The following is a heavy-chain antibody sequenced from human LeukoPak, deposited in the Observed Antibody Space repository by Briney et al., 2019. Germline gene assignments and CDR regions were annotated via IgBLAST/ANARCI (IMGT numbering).Heavy chain of an antibody. D-gene: IGHD2-2*01. CDR2: IYYSGTT. V-gene: IGHV4-59*08. CDR1: GGSISGYY. Sequence: SETLSLTCTVSGGSISGYYWSWIRQPPGKGLEWIGYIYYSGTTKYSPSLTSRVTISVDTSKNQFSLKLNSVTAADAAVYYCARAGLPAADRQRYYMDVWGKGTTVTVSS. CDR3: ARAGLPAADRQRYYMDV. J-gene: IGHJ6*03.